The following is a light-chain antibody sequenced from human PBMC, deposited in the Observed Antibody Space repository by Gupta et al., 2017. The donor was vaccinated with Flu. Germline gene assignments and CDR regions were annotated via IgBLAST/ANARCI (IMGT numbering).Light chain of an antibody. CDR1: SAHSSSA. Sequence: QLALTQSPSASASLGDSVTLTCTLSSAHSSSAVAWYQQRPGKGPRYLLKFNSYGSHTRGDEVPDRFSGSISWADPYLSIAGLQAEGEDDYYCQTWGICTQVFGGGTRLTVL. J-gene: IGLJ3*02. V-gene: IGLV4-69*01. CDR2: FNSYGSH. CDR3: QTWGICTQV.